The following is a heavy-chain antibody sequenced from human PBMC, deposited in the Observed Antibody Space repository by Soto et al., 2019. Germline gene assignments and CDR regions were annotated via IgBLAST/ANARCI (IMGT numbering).Heavy chain of an antibody. Sequence: PGGSLRLSCAASGFTFSSYSMNWVRQAPGKGLEWVSYISSSSSTIYYADYVKGRFTISRDNAKNSLYLQMNSLRAEDTAVYYCARSNWGFDYWGQGTLVTVSS. J-gene: IGHJ4*02. CDR3: ARSNWGFDY. D-gene: IGHD7-27*01. CDR2: ISSSSSTI. CDR1: GFTFSSYS. V-gene: IGHV3-48*01.